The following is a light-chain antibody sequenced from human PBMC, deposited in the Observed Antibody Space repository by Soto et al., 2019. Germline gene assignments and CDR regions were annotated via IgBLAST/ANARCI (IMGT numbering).Light chain of an antibody. CDR1: QSISSW. J-gene: IGKJ1*01. Sequence: DIQMTQSPSTMSASVRDRVTITCRASQSISSWVAWYQQKLGKAPKLLIFDASSLDSGVPSRFSGSGSGTEFILTISSLQPDDFATYYCLQYNTYRTFGQGTKVEIK. V-gene: IGKV1-5*01. CDR3: LQYNTYRT. CDR2: DAS.